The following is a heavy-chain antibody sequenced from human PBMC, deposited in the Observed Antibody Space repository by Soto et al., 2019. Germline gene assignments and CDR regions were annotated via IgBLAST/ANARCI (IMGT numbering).Heavy chain of an antibody. CDR1: GFTCSSYV. D-gene: IGHD3-3*01. V-gene: IGHV3-23*01. CDR3: AKDLRDDDFWRPFYFDY. CDR2: ISGGGGTT. J-gene: IGHJ4*02. Sequence: VGSLRLSCTASGFTCSSYVMSWVRQASGKGLEWVSAISGGGGTTYYADSVKGRFTISRDNSKNTVYLQMHSLRAEDTAVFYCAKDLRDDDFWRPFYFDYWGQGTPVPVSS.